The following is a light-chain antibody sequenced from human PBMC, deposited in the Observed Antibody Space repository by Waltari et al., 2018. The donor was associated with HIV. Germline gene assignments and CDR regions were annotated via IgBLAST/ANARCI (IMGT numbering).Light chain of an antibody. CDR3: QQNFNTPLT. V-gene: IGKV1-39*01. Sequence: IQMMKSPSSLPAPIGDRVTITCRASQNISSSLNRDQQKPGKAPRVLIYAASSLQSGVPSSFSGSGSGTDFTLTISSLQREDFAAYYCQQNFNTPLTFGGGTKVEIK. CDR2: AAS. CDR1: QNISSS. J-gene: IGKJ4*01.